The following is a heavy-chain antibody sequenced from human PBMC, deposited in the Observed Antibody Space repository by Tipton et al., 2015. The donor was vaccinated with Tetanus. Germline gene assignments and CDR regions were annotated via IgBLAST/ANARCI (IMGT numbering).Heavy chain of an antibody. D-gene: IGHD5-24*01. CDR3: ARLFQPSTAPAQSIPDGYNLYYFDY. CDR2: IYYSGST. V-gene: IGHV4-31*03. CDR1: GGSISSGGYY. Sequence: TLSLTCTVSGGSISSGGYYWSWIRQHPGKGLEWIGYIYYSGSTYYNPSLKSRVTISVDTSKNQFSLKLSSVTAADTAVYYCARLFQPSTAPAQSIPDGYNLYYFDYWGQGTLVTVSS. J-gene: IGHJ4*02.